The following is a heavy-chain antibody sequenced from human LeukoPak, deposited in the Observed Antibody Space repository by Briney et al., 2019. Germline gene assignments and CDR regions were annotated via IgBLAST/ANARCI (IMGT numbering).Heavy chain of an antibody. CDR1: GGSFSGYY. J-gene: IGHJ4*02. CDR2: INHSGST. D-gene: IGHD5-24*01. Sequence: SETLSLTCAVYGGSFSGYYWSWIRQPPGKGLERIGEINHSGSTNYNPSLKSRVTISVDTSKNQFSLKLSSVTAADTAVYYCARDKSIMATINSPPFDYWGQGTLVTVSS. CDR3: ARDKSIMATINSPPFDY. V-gene: IGHV4-34*01.